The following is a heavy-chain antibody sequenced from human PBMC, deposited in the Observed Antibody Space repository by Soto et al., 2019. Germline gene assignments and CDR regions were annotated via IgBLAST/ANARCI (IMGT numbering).Heavy chain of an antibody. V-gene: IGHV4-34*01. J-gene: IGHJ4*02. CDR1: GGSFSGYY. CDR2: INHSGST. CDR3: ARAAPRYCSGGSCYSVRDY. Sequence: QVQLQQWGAGLLKPSETLSLTCAVYGGSFSGYYWSWIRQPPGKGLEWIGEINHSGSTNYNPSLKCRVTISVDASKYQFSLKLSSVTAADTAVYYCARAAPRYCSGGSCYSVRDYWGQGTLVTVSS. D-gene: IGHD2-15*01.